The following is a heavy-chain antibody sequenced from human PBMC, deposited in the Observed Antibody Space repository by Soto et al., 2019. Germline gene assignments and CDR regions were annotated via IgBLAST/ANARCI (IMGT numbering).Heavy chain of an antibody. J-gene: IGHJ4*02. CDR1: GASITYGNYA. CDR3: ARGGGSDSFDY. D-gene: IGHD1-26*01. CDR2: INHLETT. V-gene: IGHV4-30-2*01. Sequence: QLQLHESGSGLVKPSQTLSLTCTVSGASITYGNYAWSWIRRTPGKGLEWIGYINHLETTFYNPSFESRLTLSIDRAKNQFSLNLNSMSAADRAVYFCARGGGSDSFDYWGQGILVTVSS.